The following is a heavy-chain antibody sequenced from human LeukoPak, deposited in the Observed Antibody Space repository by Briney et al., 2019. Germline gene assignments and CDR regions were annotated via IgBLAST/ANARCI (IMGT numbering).Heavy chain of an antibody. CDR3: ARDESFSVDTVWFDP. CDR2: IYYSGST. J-gene: IGHJ5*02. Sequence: SETLSLTCTVSGGSISSSSYYWGWIRQPPGKGLEWIGSIYYSGSTYYNPSLKSRVTISVGTSKNQFSLKLSSVTAADTAVYYCARDESFSVDTVWFDPWGQGTLVTVSS. V-gene: IGHV4-39*07. CDR1: GGSISSSSYY. D-gene: IGHD5-18*01.